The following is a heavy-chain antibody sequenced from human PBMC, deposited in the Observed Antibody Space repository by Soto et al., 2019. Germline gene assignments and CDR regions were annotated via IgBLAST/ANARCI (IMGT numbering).Heavy chain of an antibody. CDR2: IIPIFGTR. CDR3: ARDTTSSGYYTSWLDP. D-gene: IGHD5-12*01. V-gene: IGHV1-69*06. CDR1: GGTFGSDA. J-gene: IGHJ5*02. Sequence: QVQLVQSGPEVKKPGSSVKVSCKVSGGTFGSDAINWVRQAPGQGLEWVGRIIPIFGTRNYAQNSQGRVTISADKSTTTAYMELSSLTSDDTALYYCARDTTSSGYYTSWLDPWGQGTLVTVSS.